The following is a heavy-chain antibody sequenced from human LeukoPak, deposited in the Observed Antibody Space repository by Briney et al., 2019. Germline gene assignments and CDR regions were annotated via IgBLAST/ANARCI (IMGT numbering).Heavy chain of an antibody. CDR1: GYTFTGYY. D-gene: IGHD3-22*01. CDR3: ARSWYYYESSGNPGDY. Sequence: GSVKVSCKASGYTFTGYYMHWVRQAPGQGLEWMGWINPNSGGTNYAQKFQGRVTMTRDTSISTAYMELSRLRSDDTAVYYCARSWYYYESSGNPGDYWGQGTLVTVSS. J-gene: IGHJ4*02. CDR2: INPNSGGT. V-gene: IGHV1-2*02.